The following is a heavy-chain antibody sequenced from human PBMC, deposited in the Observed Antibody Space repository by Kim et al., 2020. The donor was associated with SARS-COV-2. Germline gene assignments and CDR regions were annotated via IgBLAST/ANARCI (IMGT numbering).Heavy chain of an antibody. V-gene: IGHV4-59*01. J-gene: IGHJ4*02. CDR2: IYYSGST. CDR1: GGSISSYY. D-gene: IGHD3-10*01. CDR3: ARDYYYGSGSYHDY. Sequence: SETLSLTCTVSGGSISSYYWSWIRQPPGKGLEWIGYIYYSGSTNYNPSLKSRATISVDTSKNQFSLKLSSVTAADTAVYYCARDYYYGSGSYHDYWGQGTLVTVSS.